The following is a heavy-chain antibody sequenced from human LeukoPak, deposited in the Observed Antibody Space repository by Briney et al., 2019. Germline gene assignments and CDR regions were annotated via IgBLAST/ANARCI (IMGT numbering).Heavy chain of an antibody. D-gene: IGHD2-2*01. Sequence: GGSLRLSCAASGFTLSSHWMGWVRQAPGKGLEWVANIKQDGSETYYVGSVKGRFTISRDNAKNSLYLQMNSLRAEDTAVYYCARVRECSSTSCYPGYYYYMDVWGKGTTVTVSS. V-gene: IGHV3-7*01. J-gene: IGHJ6*03. CDR3: ARVRECSSTSCYPGYYYYMDV. CDR1: GFTLSSHW. CDR2: IKQDGSET.